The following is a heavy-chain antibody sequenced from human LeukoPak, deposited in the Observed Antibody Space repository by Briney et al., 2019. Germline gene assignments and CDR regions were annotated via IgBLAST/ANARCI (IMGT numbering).Heavy chain of an antibody. CDR1: GYTFTSYA. CDR3: ARARWTSTATTYYLDH. V-gene: IGHV1-3*01. Sequence: ASVKVSCKASGYTFTSYAIQWVRQAPGQRLEWMGWIDAGNGKTKYSQNFQGRVTITGDTSATTAYMDLSSLRSEDTAVCYCARARWTSTATTYYLDHWGQGTLVTVSS. CDR2: IDAGNGKT. J-gene: IGHJ4*02. D-gene: IGHD4-17*01.